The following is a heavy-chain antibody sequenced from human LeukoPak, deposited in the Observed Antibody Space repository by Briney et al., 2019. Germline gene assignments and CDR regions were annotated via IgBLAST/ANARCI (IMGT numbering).Heavy chain of an antibody. J-gene: IGHJ5*02. Sequence: PGGSLRLSCAASGFTFSNYWMHWVRQAPGEGLVWVSRIKYDGSSTIYADSVRGRFTISRDNSKNTLYLQIHSLRAEDTAVYWCARERLAVSGSNWFDPWGQGTLVTVSS. V-gene: IGHV3-74*01. CDR3: ARERLAVSGSNWFDP. CDR2: IKYDGSST. D-gene: IGHD6-19*01. CDR1: GFTFSNYW.